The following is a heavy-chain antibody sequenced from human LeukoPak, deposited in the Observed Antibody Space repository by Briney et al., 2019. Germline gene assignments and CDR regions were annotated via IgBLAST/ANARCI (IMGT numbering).Heavy chain of an antibody. Sequence: RGSLRLSCAASGFTFSSYAMNWVRQAPGKGLEWVSVISGSGGSTYYADSVKGRFTISRDNSKNTLYLRMDSLRAEDTAVYYCAKGPIAVALSHFDYWGQGTLVTVSS. CDR3: AKGPIAVALSHFDY. CDR2: ISGSGGST. CDR1: GFTFSSYA. D-gene: IGHD6-19*01. J-gene: IGHJ4*02. V-gene: IGHV3-23*01.